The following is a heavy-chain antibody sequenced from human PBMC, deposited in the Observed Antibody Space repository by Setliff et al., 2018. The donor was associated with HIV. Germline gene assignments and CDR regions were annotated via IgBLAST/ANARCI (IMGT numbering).Heavy chain of an antibody. V-gene: IGHV1-69*13. J-gene: IGHJ3*02. Sequence: ASVKVSCKASGGTVNTYTISWVRQAPGQGLEWMGGIIPVFGTTNYAQKFQDRVTITADEYTSTAYMELSSLRSDDTAVYYCARDDSSGLRGAFDIWGQGTMVTVSS. D-gene: IGHD3-22*01. CDR2: IIPVFGTT. CDR3: ARDDSSGLRGAFDI. CDR1: GGTVNTYT.